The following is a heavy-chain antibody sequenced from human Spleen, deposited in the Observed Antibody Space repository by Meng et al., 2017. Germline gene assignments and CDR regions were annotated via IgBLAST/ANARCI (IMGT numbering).Heavy chain of an antibody. J-gene: IGHJ4*02. CDR3: ASIVGALFDY. Sequence: GSLRLSCTVSGYSISSGYYWGWFRQPPGKGLEWIGSIHHSGSTYYNPSLKSRVTISVDTTKNQFSLKLSSVTAADTAVYYCASIVGALFDYWGQGTLVTVSS. D-gene: IGHD1-26*01. V-gene: IGHV4-38-2*02. CDR1: GYSISSGYY. CDR2: IHHSGST.